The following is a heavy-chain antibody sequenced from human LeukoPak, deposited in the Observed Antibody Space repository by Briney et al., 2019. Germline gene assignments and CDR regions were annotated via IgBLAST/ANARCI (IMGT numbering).Heavy chain of an antibody. J-gene: IGHJ6*02. CDR3: ARTPGGMDV. Sequence: SETLSLTCTVSGGSISSYYWSWIRQPPGKGLEWIGYIYYSGSTIYNPSLKSRVTISVDTSRNQFSLKLNSVTAADTAVYYCARTPGGMDVWGQGTTVTVSS. V-gene: IGHV4-59*01. CDR1: GGSISSYY. CDR2: IYYSGST.